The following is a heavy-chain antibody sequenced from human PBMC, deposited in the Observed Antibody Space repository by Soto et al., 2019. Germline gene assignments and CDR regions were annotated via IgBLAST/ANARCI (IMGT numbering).Heavy chain of an antibody. V-gene: IGHV3-53*01. CDR1: GFTVSSNY. CDR2: IYTGGST. J-gene: IGHJ6*02. Sequence: GGSLRLSCAASGFTVSSNYMSWVRQAPGRGLEWVSIIYTGGSTYYADFVKGRFTISRDNSKNTLYLEMNILRAEDTAVYYCARDPVAGGYYYYYGMDVWGQGTTVTV. D-gene: IGHD2-15*01. CDR3: ARDPVAGGYYYYYGMDV.